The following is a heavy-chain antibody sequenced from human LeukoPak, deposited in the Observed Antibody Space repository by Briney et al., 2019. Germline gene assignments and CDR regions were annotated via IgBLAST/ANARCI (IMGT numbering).Heavy chain of an antibody. J-gene: IGHJ4*02. CDR1: GGSISSYY. V-gene: IGHV4-4*07. CDR2: IYTSGST. CDR3: ARSDFWSGYRFDY. Sequence: SETLSLTCTVSGGSISSYYWSWIRQPAEKGLEWIGCIYTSGSTNYNPSLKRRVTMSVDTSKNQFSLKLSSVTAADTAVYYCARSDFWSGYRFDYWGQGTLVTVSS. D-gene: IGHD3-3*01.